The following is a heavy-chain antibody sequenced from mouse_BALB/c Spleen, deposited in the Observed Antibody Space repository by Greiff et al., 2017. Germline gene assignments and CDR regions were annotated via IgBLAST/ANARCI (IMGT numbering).Heavy chain of an antibody. D-gene: IGHD3-1*01. CDR3: TREGEARATTPWFAY. V-gene: IGHV1-5*01. CDR1: GYSFTSYW. J-gene: IGHJ3*01. Sequence: EVQLQQSGTVLARPGASVKMSCKASGYSFTSYWMHWVKQRPGQGLEWIGAIYPGNSDTSYNQKFKGKAKLTAVTSASTAYMELSSLTNEDSAVYYCTREGEARATTPWFAYWGQGTLVTVSA. CDR2: IYPGNSDT.